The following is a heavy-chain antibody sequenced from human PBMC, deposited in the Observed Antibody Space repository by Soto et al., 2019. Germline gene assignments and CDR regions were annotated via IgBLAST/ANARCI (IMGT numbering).Heavy chain of an antibody. J-gene: IGHJ4*02. CDR3: SRDQITLFDY. D-gene: IGHD3-16*01. CDR1: GFTFSSYG. Sequence: QVQLVESGGGVVQPGRSLRLSCAASGFTFSSYGMHWVRQAPGKGLEWVAVIWYDGSNKYYADSVKGRFTISRDNSKNTLYLQMNSLRAEDTAVYYCSRDQITLFDYWGQGTLVTVSS. V-gene: IGHV3-33*01. CDR2: IWYDGSNK.